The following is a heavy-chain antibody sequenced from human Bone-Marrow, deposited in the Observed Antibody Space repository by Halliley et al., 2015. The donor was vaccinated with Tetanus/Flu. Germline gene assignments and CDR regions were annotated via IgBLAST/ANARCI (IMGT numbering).Heavy chain of an antibody. Sequence: SLRLSCAASGFIFSNYWMTWVRQAPGKGPEWVANIKGDGSLKYYVDSVKGRFTISRDNAKNSLYLQMSSLRDEDTAVYYCAKEALPAVYYYHAVDVWGLGSTVSVSS. CDR3: AKEALPAVYYYHAVDV. J-gene: IGHJ6*02. CDR1: GFIFSNYW. CDR2: IKGDGSLK. V-gene: IGHV3-7*01.